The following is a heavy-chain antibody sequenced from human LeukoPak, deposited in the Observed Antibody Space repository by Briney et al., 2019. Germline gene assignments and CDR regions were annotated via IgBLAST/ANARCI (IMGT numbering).Heavy chain of an antibody. J-gene: IGHJ4*02. CDR3: ASEPENGSYLIQPFDY. Sequence: ASVKVSCKASGYTFTSYYMHWVRQAPGQGLEWMGIINPSAGSTYYAQKLQGRVTMTRDTSTSTVYMELSSLRSEDTAVYFCASEPENGSYLIQPFDYWGQGTLVTVSS. CDR1: GYTFTSYY. V-gene: IGHV1-46*04. D-gene: IGHD3-10*01. CDR2: INPSAGST.